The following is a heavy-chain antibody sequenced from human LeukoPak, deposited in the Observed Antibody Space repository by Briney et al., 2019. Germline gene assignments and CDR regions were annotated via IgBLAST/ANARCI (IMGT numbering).Heavy chain of an antibody. CDR3: AREIVGGTSY. CDR2: ISSSSTYI. V-gene: IGHV3-21*01. CDR1: GFTFRSYS. Sequence: GGSLRLSCAASGFTFRSYSMNWVRQAPGKGLEWVSYISSSSTYIYYADSVKGRFTISRDNAKNSLYLQMNSLRAEDTAVYYCAREIVGGTSYWGQGTLVTVSS. J-gene: IGHJ4*02. D-gene: IGHD1-26*01.